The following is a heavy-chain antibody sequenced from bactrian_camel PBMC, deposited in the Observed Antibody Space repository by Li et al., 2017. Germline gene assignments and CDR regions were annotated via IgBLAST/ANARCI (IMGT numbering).Heavy chain of an antibody. CDR3: YCPGSD. CDR1: GFPYNMQC. D-gene: IGHD3*01. CDR2: MYIGGKVT. J-gene: IGHJ4*01. V-gene: IGHV3S6*01. Sequence: VQLVESGGGSVQSGGSLRLSCAASGFPYNMQCMGWFRQAPGKGLEWVSTMYIGGKVTYYADSVKGRFISSEYNGTNTLKTEDTAVYYCAAEPVDDYCPGSDWDQGTQVTVS.